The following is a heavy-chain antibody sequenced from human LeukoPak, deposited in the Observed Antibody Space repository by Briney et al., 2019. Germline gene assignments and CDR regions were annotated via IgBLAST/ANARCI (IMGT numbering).Heavy chain of an antibody. D-gene: IGHD5-12*01. CDR1: GGSFSGYY. Sequence: SETLSLTCAVYGGSFSGYYWSWIRQPPGKGLEWIGEINHSGSTNYNPSLKSRVTISVDTSKNQFSLKLSSVTAADTAVYYCARGGRWLRPFDYWGQGTLVTVSS. CDR3: ARGGRWLRPFDY. CDR2: INHSGST. J-gene: IGHJ4*02. V-gene: IGHV4-34*01.